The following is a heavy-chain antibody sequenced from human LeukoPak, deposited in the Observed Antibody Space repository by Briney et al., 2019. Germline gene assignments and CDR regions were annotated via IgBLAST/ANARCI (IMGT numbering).Heavy chain of an antibody. V-gene: IGHV4-59*12. CDR1: GGSINSYY. Sequence: SETLSLTCTVSGGSINSYYWSWIRQPPGKELEWIGYIYYSGSTNYNPSLKSRVTISVDTSKNQFSLKLSSVTAAVTAVFYCARGTTYYFDYWGQGTLVTVSS. J-gene: IGHJ4*02. D-gene: IGHD1-7*01. CDR2: IYYSGST. CDR3: ARGTTYYFDY.